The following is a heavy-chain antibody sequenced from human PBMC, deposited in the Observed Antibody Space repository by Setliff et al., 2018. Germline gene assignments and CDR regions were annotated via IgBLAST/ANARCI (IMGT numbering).Heavy chain of an antibody. Sequence: AGESLKISCEGSGYTFTKYWIGWVRQMPGKGLEWMGIISPGDSDTRYSPSFQGQVTISADKSISTAYLQWSGLKASDTAMCYCARTYRLAAPSHFDYWGQGTLVTVSS. CDR2: ISPGDSDT. CDR1: GYTFTKYW. V-gene: IGHV5-51*01. D-gene: IGHD6-13*01. J-gene: IGHJ4*02. CDR3: ARTYRLAAPSHFDY.